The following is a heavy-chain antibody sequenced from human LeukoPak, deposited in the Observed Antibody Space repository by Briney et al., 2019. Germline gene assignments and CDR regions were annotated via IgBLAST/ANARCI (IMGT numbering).Heavy chain of an antibody. CDR2: ITPAGSEK. CDR3: ARGVLMGRFDS. CDR1: RFTFSTNW. Sequence: GGSLRLSCAASRFTFSTNWMGWVRQAPGKGLEWVASITPAGSEKYYANSMKGRFTISRDNAKNSLFLQMNSLRAEDTAVYYCARGVLMGRFDSWGQGTLVTVSS. V-gene: IGHV3-7*03. D-gene: IGHD3-3*01. J-gene: IGHJ4*02.